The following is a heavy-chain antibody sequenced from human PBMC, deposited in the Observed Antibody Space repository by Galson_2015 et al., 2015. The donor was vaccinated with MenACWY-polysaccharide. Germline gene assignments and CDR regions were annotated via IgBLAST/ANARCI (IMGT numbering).Heavy chain of an antibody. V-gene: IGHV3-66*01. CDR3: AKDGYSSSWLYYFDY. Sequence: SLRLSCAASGFTVSSNYMSWVRQAPGKGLEWVSVIYSGGSTYYADSVKGRFTISRDNSKNTLYLQMNSLRAEDTAVYYCAKDGYSSSWLYYFDYWGQGTLVTVSS. CDR2: IYSGGST. CDR1: GFTVSSNY. D-gene: IGHD6-13*01. J-gene: IGHJ4*02.